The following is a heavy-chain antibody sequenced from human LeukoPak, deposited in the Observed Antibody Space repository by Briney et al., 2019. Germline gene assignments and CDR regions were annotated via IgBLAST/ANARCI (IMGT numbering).Heavy chain of an antibody. D-gene: IGHD3-22*01. CDR2: IYYSGST. Sequence: KPSETLSHTCTVSGGSISSSSYYWGWIRQPPGKGLEWIGSIYYSGSTYYNPSLKSRVTISVDTSKNQFSLKLSSVTAADTAVYYCATQRNDLVIWGQGTLVTVSS. CDR1: GGSISSSSYY. J-gene: IGHJ4*02. CDR3: ATQRNDLVI. V-gene: IGHV4-39*01.